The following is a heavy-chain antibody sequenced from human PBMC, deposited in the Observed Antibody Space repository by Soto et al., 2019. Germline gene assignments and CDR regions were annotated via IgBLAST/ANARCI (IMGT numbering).Heavy chain of an antibody. V-gene: IGHV1-18*01. CDR3: ARGYHDPRDYYYYSMDV. D-gene: IGHD2-2*01. CDR1: GYTFTSYG. J-gene: IGHJ6*03. Sequence: ASVKVSCKASGYTFTSYGISWVRQAPGQGLEWMGWISAYNGNTNYAQKLQGRVTMTTDTSTSTAYMELRSLRSDDTAVYYCARGYHDPRDYYYYSMDVWGKGTTVTVSS. CDR2: ISAYNGNT.